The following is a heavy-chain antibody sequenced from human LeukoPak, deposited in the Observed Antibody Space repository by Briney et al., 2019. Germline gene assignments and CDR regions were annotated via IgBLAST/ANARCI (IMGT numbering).Heavy chain of an antibody. V-gene: IGHV3-11*01. J-gene: IGHJ3*02. Sequence: PGGSLRLSCAASGFTFSGYYMSWIRQAPGKGLEWVSYISSSGSTIYYADSVKGRFTISRDNAKNSLYLQMNSLRAEDTAVYYCAGLLSTADDAFGIWGQGTMVTVSS. CDR1: GFTFSGYY. CDR2: ISSSGSTI. D-gene: IGHD2-8*02. CDR3: AGLLSTADDAFGI.